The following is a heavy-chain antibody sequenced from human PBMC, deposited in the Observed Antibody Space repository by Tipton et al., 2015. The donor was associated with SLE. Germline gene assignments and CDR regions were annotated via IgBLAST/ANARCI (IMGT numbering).Heavy chain of an antibody. Sequence: QVQLVQSGAEVKKPGASVKVSCKASGYTLTHYAMNWVRQAPGQGLEWMGWINTNTGSPRYAQDFTGRFVFSLDASVNTAYLQINSLKAEDAAVYYCARTKSGDYGFDYWGQGTLVTVSS. V-gene: IGHV7-4-1*02. J-gene: IGHJ4*02. CDR1: GYTLTHYA. CDR3: ARTKSGDYGFDY. CDR2: INTNTGSP. D-gene: IGHD4-17*01.